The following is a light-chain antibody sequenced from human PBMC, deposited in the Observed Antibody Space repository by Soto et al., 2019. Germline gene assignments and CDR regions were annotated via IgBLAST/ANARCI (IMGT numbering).Light chain of an antibody. V-gene: IGLV2-14*01. CDR2: EVS. CDR1: SSDVGGYDY. Sequence: QSALTQPASVSGSPGQSITISCTGTSSDVGGYDYVSWYQQHPGKAPKLTIYEVSNRPPGVSNRFSGSKSGNTASLTISGLQAEDEAHYYCSSYSSTSTLGVFGTGTKLTVL. CDR3: SSYSSTSTLGV. J-gene: IGLJ1*01.